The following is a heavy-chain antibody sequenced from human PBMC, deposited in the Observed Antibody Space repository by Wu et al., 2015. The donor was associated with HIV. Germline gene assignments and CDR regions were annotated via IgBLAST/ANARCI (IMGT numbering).Heavy chain of an antibody. Sequence: QVHLEQSGGEVKKPGASVRVSCKASGYSFSDYGISWVRQAAGQGLEWMGWINTDNGDTKYGQKVQGRVIMTTDTSTNTVYMDLGSLRSDDTAVYYCARGISAWSRSAFDYWGQGTLISVSS. CDR1: GYSFSDYG. CDR2: INTDNGDT. D-gene: IGHD6-19*01. CDR3: ARGISAWSRSAFDY. J-gene: IGHJ4*02. V-gene: IGHV1-18*01.